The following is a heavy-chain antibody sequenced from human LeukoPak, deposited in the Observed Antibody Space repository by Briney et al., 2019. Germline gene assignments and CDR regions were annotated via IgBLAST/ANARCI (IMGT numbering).Heavy chain of an antibody. CDR2: IYHSGST. Sequence: SETLSLTCTVSGGSISSGGYYWSWIRQPPGKGLEWIGYIYHSGSTYYNPSLKSRVTISVDRSKNQFSLKLSSVTAADTAVYYCAREAEIPGDTAMTLDYWGQGTLVTVSS. CDR3: AREAEIPGDTAMTLDY. D-gene: IGHD5-18*01. J-gene: IGHJ4*02. CDR1: GGSISSGGYY. V-gene: IGHV4-30-2*01.